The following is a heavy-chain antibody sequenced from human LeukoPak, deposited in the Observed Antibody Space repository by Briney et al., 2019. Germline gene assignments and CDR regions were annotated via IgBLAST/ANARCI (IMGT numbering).Heavy chain of an antibody. D-gene: IGHD5-18*01. CDR2: ISSSSSTI. J-gene: IGHJ6*02. Sequence: PGGSLRLSCAASGFTFSSYSMNWVRQAPGKGLEWVSYISSSSSTIYYADSVKGRFTISRDNAKDSLYLQMNSLRAEDTAVYYRARVRVDTAMVPGYYYGMDVWGQGTTVTVSS. CDR3: ARVRVDTAMVPGYYYGMDV. V-gene: IGHV3-48*01. CDR1: GFTFSSYS.